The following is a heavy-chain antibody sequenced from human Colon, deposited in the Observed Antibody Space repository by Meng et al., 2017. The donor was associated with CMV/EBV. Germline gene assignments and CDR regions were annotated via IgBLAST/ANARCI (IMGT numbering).Heavy chain of an antibody. Sequence: GESLKISCETSGFILSLYDIHWVRQAPGKGLEWVAFTRYDGNYERYIDAVKGRYTISRDKSKSTVYLQMNSPRGEDTAVYYCAKGREGHNSYSFDLWGQGTLVTVSS. CDR1: GFILSLYD. CDR2: TRYDGNYE. V-gene: IGHV3-30*02. J-gene: IGHJ4*02. CDR3: AKGREGHNSYSFDL. D-gene: IGHD5-24*01.